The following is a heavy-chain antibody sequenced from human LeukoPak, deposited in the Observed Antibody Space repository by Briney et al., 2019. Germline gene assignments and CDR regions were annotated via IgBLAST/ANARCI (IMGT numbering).Heavy chain of an antibody. V-gene: IGHV4-34*01. CDR1: GGSFSGYY. Sequence: SETLSLTCAVYGGSFSGYYWSWIRQPPGKGLEWIGYIYHSGSTYYNPSLKSRVTISVDRSKNQFSLKLSSVTAADTAVYYCATARQGRYSFDYWGQGTLVTVSS. CDR3: ATARQGRYSFDY. D-gene: IGHD3-10*01. CDR2: IYHSGST. J-gene: IGHJ4*02.